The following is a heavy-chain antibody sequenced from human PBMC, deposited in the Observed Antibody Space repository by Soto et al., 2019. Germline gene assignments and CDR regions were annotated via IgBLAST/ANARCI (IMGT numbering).Heavy chain of an antibody. CDR1: GFTFSSYA. Sequence: PGGSLRLSCAASGFTFSSYAMHWVRQAPGKGLEWVAVISYDGSNKYYADSVKGRFTISRDNSKNTLYLQMNSLRAEDTAVYYCARDLERYYDSSGYSYWGQGTLVTVSS. J-gene: IGHJ4*02. CDR2: ISYDGSNK. D-gene: IGHD3-22*01. V-gene: IGHV3-30-3*01. CDR3: ARDLERYYDSSGYSY.